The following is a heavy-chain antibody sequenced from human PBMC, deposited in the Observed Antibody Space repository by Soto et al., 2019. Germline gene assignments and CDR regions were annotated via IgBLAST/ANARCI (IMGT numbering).Heavy chain of an antibody. CDR2: IVVGSGNK. D-gene: IGHD3-22*01. J-gene: IGHJ4*02. Sequence: ASVKVSCKASGYTFTSSYMHWVRQALGQRLDWIGWIVVGSGNKNYAQKFQERVTITRDMSTSTAYMELSSLRSEDTAVYYCAAGRAPTYYYDSSGYYFDYWGQGTLVTVSS. CDR1: GYTFTSSY. V-gene: IGHV1-58*02. CDR3: AAGRAPTYYYDSSGYYFDY.